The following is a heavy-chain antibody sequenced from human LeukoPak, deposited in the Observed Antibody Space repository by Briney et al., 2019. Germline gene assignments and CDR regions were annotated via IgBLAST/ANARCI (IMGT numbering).Heavy chain of an antibody. Sequence: ASVKVSCKASGYTFTSYGISWVRQAPGQGLEWMGWISAYNGNTNYAQKFQGRVTITADKSTSTAYMELSSLRSEDTAVYYCARDQWELRNGLDYWGQGTLVTVSS. CDR3: ARDQWELRNGLDY. CDR2: ISAYNGNT. J-gene: IGHJ4*02. D-gene: IGHD1-26*01. V-gene: IGHV1-18*01. CDR1: GYTFTSYG.